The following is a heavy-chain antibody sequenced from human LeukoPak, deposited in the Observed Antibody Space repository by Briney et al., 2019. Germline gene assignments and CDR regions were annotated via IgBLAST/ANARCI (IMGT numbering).Heavy chain of an antibody. Sequence: PGGSLRLSCAASGFTLSPYWMHWVRQPPGKGLVWVSRINSNGSGATYADSVKGRFTFSRDTAKNTLYLQMSSLRAEDTAVYYCARGDYGGNSPDHWGQGTLVTVSS. CDR2: INSNGSGA. V-gene: IGHV3-74*01. J-gene: IGHJ4*02. CDR1: GFTLSPYW. CDR3: ARGDYGGNSPDH. D-gene: IGHD4-23*01.